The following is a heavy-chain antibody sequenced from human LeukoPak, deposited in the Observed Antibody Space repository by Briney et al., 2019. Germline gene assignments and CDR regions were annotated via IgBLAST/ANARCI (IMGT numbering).Heavy chain of an antibody. CDR1: GFTFSSYA. D-gene: IGHD3-22*01. V-gene: IGHV3-23*01. J-gene: IGHJ4*02. CDR3: AKGYYYDSSGYYPWGPFDY. CDR2: ISGSGGST. Sequence: PGGSLRLSCAASGFTFSSYAMSWVRQVPGKGLEWVSAISGSGGSTYYADSVKGRFTISRDNSKNTLYLQMNSLRAEDTAVYYCAKGYYYDSSGYYPWGPFDYWGRGTLVTVSS.